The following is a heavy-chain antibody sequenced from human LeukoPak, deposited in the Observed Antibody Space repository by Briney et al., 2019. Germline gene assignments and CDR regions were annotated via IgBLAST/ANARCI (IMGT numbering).Heavy chain of an antibody. Sequence: GGSLRLSCVASGFTFNNNWMHWVRQAPGKGLVWVSRINNDGSTTSYADSVKGRFTISRDNAKNTLYLQMNNLRAEDTAVYYCARDLSFGAPYNWFDPWGQGTLVTVSS. D-gene: IGHD3-10*01. CDR3: ARDLSFGAPYNWFDP. CDR1: GFTFNNNW. CDR2: INNDGSTT. J-gene: IGHJ5*02. V-gene: IGHV3-74*01.